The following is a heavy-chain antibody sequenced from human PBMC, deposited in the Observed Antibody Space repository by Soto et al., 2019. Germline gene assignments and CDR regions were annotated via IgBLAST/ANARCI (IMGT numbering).Heavy chain of an antibody. V-gene: IGHV3-9*01. Sequence: EVQLVESGGGLVQPGRSLRLSCAASGFTFDDYAMHWVRQAPGKGLEWVSGISWNSGSIGYADSVKGRFTISRDNAKNSLYLQMNSLRAEDTALYYCAKDTSPHDYGGLFDYWGQGTLVTVSS. D-gene: IGHD4-17*01. CDR1: GFTFDDYA. CDR2: ISWNSGSI. CDR3: AKDTSPHDYGGLFDY. J-gene: IGHJ4*02.